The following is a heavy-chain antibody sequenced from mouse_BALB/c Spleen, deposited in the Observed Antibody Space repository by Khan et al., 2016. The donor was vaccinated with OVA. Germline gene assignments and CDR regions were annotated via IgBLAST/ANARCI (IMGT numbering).Heavy chain of an antibody. D-gene: IGHD1-1*01. CDR2: IYPGDGST. V-gene: IGHV1S56*01. Sequence: QVQLKQSGPELVKPGALVKISCKASGYTFTAYDINWVKQRPGQGLEWIGWIYPGDGSTKYNENFKGKATLTADKSSNTAYMQRISLTSEKSAVYFCAREGVRGVAMDYWGQGTSVPVSS. CDR1: GYTFTAYD. CDR3: AREGVRGVAMDY. J-gene: IGHJ4*01.